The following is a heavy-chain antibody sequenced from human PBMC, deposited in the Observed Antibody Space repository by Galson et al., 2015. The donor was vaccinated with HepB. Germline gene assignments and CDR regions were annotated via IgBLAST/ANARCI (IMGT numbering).Heavy chain of an antibody. Sequence: SLRLSCAGSGFTFSGYWMSWVRQPPGKGLEWLANIKEDGSEQYYVDSLKGRFTISRDNAKNALYAQLNSLRAEDTAVYYCTRGVSRGSGTYYSGDYWGQGTLVTVSS. CDR1: GFTFSGYW. J-gene: IGHJ4*02. CDR3: TRGVSRGSGTYYSGDY. D-gene: IGHD3-10*01. V-gene: IGHV3-7*03. CDR2: IKEDGSEQ.